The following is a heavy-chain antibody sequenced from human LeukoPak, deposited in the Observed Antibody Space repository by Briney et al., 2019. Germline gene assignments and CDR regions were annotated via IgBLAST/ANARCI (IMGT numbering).Heavy chain of an antibody. CDR1: GHSLTHHG. CDR3: ARDPTNTSGRYAYFDY. J-gene: IGHJ4*02. V-gene: IGHV1-18*01. CDR2: ISGYNGDT. Sequence: ASVKVSCKTFGHSLTHHGFSWVRQAPGQGLEWMGWISGYNGDTHYAQNFQGRVTLTSDTSTSTVYMELRSLRSDDTAVYYCARDPTNTSGRYAYFDYWGQGALVTVSS. D-gene: IGHD6-19*01.